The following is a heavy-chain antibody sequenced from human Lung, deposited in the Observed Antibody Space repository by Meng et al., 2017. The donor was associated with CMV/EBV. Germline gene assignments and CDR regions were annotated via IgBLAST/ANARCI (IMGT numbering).Heavy chain of an antibody. CDR1: GYTFTGYN. CDR3: ARLFHTSLGTNYYYGMDV. CDR2: INPYSGDT. V-gene: IGHV1-2*02. D-gene: IGHD3-10*01. Sequence: ASVKVSCKASGYTFTGYNIHWVRQAPGQGLEWMGWINPYSGDTKYAQKFQGRVTLTTDTSINTAYMEVSRLKSDDTAVFFCARLFHTSLGTNYYYGMDVWGLGTXVTVSS. J-gene: IGHJ6*02.